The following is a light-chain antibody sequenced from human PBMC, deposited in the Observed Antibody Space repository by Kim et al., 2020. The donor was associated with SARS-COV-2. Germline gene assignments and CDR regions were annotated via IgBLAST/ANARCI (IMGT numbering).Light chain of an antibody. V-gene: IGLV1-40*01. CDR2: GNS. CDR1: ISNIGAGYD. Sequence: QKVTISCTGSISNIGAGYDVHWYQHLPGTAPKLLIYGNSNRPSGVPDRFSGSKSGTSASLAITGLQAEDEADYYCQSYDSSLSGVVFGGGTQLTVL. J-gene: IGLJ2*01. CDR3: QSYDSSLSGVV.